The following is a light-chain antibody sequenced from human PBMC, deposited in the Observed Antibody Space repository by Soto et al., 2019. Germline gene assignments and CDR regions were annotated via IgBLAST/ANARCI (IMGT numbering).Light chain of an antibody. V-gene: IGLV2-14*01. CDR2: EVS. J-gene: IGLJ3*02. Sequence: QSVLTQPASVSGSPGQSIAISCTGTSSDVGAYNHVSWYQQHPGNAPKLIISEVSSRPSGVSDRFSGSKSGNTASLTISGLRTEDEADYYCTSYAGTSTHWVFGGGTKVTVL. CDR3: TSYAGTSTHWV. CDR1: SSDVGAYNH.